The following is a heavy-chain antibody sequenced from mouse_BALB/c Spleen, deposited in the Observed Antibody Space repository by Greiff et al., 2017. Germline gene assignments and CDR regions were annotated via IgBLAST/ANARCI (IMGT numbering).Heavy chain of an antibody. J-gene: IGHJ4*01. CDR1: GFTFTDYY. CDR3: ARDRGVRVYYYAMDY. D-gene: IGHD2-14*01. V-gene: IGHV7-3*02. Sequence: EVQGVESGGGLVQPGGSLRLSCATSGFTFTDYYMSWVRQPPGKALEWLGFIRNKANGYTTEYSASVKGRFTISRDNSQSILYLQMNTLRAEDSATYYCARDRGVRVYYYAMDYWGQGTSVTVSS. CDR2: IRNKANGYTT.